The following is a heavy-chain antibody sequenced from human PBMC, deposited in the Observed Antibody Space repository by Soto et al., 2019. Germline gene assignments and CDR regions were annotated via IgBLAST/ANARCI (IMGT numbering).Heavy chain of an antibody. Sequence: EVQLVESGGGLVQPGGSLRLSCAASGFTFSSYAMHWVRQAPGKGLEYVSAISSNGGSTYYANSLKGRLTISRDNSKNTLYLQMGSLRAEDMAVYYCAIAKKGSGSSSSWTFDYWGQGTLVTVSS. J-gene: IGHJ4*02. CDR3: AIAKKGSGSSSSWTFDY. CDR1: GFTFSSYA. CDR2: ISSNGGST. V-gene: IGHV3-64*01. D-gene: IGHD2-2*01.